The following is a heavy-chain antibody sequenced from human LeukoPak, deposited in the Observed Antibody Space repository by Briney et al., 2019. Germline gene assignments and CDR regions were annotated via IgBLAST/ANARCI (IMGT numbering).Heavy chain of an antibody. D-gene: IGHD3-22*01. J-gene: IGHJ4*02. CDR2: ISVYNGNT. V-gene: IGHV1-18*01. Sequence: GASVKVSCKASGYTFTNYGITWVRQAPGQGLEWMGWISVYNGNTYYAQKLQGRVSMTTDTSTSTAYMELSSLRSEDTAVYYCARDTYDSSGYYFDYWGQGTLVTVSS. CDR3: ARDTYDSSGYYFDY. CDR1: GYTFTNYG.